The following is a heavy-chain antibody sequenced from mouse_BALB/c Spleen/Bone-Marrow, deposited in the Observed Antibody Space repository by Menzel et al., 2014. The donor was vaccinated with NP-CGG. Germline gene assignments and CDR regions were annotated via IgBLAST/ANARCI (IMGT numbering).Heavy chain of an antibody. D-gene: IGHD1-1*01. CDR2: INSGSSTI. V-gene: IGHV5-17*02. CDR1: GFTFSSFG. J-gene: IGHJ2*01. CDR3: ARRYYGSSFSYFDY. Sequence: EVKVVESGGGLVQPGGSRKLSCAASGFTFSSFGMHWVRQAPEKGLEWVAYINSGSSTIYYADTVKGRFTISRDNPKNTLFLQMTSLRSEDTAMYYCARRYYGSSFSYFDYWGQGTTLTVSS.